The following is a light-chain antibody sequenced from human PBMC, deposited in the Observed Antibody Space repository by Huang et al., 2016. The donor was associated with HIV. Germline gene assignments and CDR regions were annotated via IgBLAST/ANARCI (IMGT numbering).Light chain of an antibody. V-gene: IGKV3D-20*01. J-gene: IGKJ2*01. Sequence: EIVLTQSPATLSLSPGERATLSCGASRHINSNYLAWYQQKPGLAPRLFIYDVSERAAGVPDRFNGSGSGTDFTLTISRLEPEDFAVYHCQQYSSSPYTFGRGTKLEIK. CDR3: QQYSSSPYT. CDR1: RHINSNY. CDR2: DVS.